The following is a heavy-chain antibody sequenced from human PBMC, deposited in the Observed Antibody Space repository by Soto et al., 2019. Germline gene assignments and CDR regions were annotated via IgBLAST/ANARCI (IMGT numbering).Heavy chain of an antibody. D-gene: IGHD4-17*01. CDR3: ARAVLGDYISYFDS. CDR2: ITHRGST. J-gene: IGHJ4*02. V-gene: IGHV4-34*01. CDR1: GGSFSGYY. Sequence: SETLSLTCAVYGGSFSGYYWSWIRQPPGKGLEWIGEITHRGSTNYNPSFKSRVTISVDTSTNQFSLELRSVTAADTAVYYCARAVLGDYISYFDSWGQGTLVTVSS.